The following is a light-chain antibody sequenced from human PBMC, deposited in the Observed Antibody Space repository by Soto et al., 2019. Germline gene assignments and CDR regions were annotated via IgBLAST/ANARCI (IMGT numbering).Light chain of an antibody. CDR1: QSVSSGY. CDR2: DAA. J-gene: IGKJ2*01. V-gene: IGKV3-20*01. CDR3: QQYGRSPYS. Sequence: EIVLTQSPGTLSLSPGERATLSCRASQSVSSGYLAWYQQKPGQAPRLLIHDAADRAIGIPDRFSGSGSGTYFTVTISRLEPEDFAMYYCQQYGRSPYSLGPGTKLEIK.